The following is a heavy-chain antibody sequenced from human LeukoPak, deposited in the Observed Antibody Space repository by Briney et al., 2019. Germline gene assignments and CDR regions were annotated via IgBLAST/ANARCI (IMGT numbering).Heavy chain of an antibody. V-gene: IGHV4-34*01. Sequence: PSETLSLTCAVYGGSFSGYYWSWIRQPPGKGLEWIWEINHSGSTNYNPSLKSRVTISVDTSKNQFSLKLSSVTAADTAVYYCARGPGYSGYDYWGQGTLVTVSS. J-gene: IGHJ4*02. CDR3: ARGPGYSGYDY. CDR1: GGSFSGYY. CDR2: INHSGST. D-gene: IGHD5-12*01.